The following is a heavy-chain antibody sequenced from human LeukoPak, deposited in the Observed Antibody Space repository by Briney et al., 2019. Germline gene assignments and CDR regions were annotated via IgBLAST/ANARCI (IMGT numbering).Heavy chain of an antibody. J-gene: IGHJ4*02. D-gene: IGHD4-11*01. V-gene: IGHV3-15*01. CDR3: TTDLESNYLLFDY. Sequence: GGSLRLSCAASGFTFSNAWMSWVRQAPGKGLEWVGRIKSKTDGGTTDYAAPVKGRFTISRDDSKNTLYLQMNSLKTEDTAVYYCTTDLESNYLLFDYWGQGTLFTVSS. CDR1: GFTFSNAW. CDR2: IKSKTDGGTT.